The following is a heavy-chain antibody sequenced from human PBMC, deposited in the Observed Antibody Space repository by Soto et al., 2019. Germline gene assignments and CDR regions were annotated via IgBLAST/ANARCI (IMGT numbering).Heavy chain of an antibody. Sequence: PGGSLRLSCAASGFTFSRYSMNWVRQAPGKGLEWVSSISGGSSDIYYADSVKGRFTISRDNAKDSLYLQMNSLRAEDTAVYYCARDLYGDYPVGYCDPWGQGTLVTVSS. CDR1: GFTFSRYS. V-gene: IGHV3-21*01. D-gene: IGHD4-17*01. CDR2: ISGGSSDI. CDR3: ARDLYGDYPVGYCDP. J-gene: IGHJ5*02.